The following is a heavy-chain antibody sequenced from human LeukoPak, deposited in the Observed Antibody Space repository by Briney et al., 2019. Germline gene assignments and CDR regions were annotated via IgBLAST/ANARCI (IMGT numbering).Heavy chain of an antibody. CDR1: GFTFSSYG. J-gene: IGHJ4*02. Sequence: GGSLRLSCAASGFTFSSYGMSWVRQAPGKGLEWVSAISGGGGSTYYADSVKGRFTISRDNSKNTLYLQMNSLRAEDTAVYYCAKDRSGSYSYWGQGTLVTVSS. CDR2: ISGGGGST. D-gene: IGHD1-26*01. V-gene: IGHV3-23*01. CDR3: AKDRSGSYSY.